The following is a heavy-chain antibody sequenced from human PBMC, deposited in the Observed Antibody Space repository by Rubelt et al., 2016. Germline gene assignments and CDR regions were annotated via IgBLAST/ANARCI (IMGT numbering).Heavy chain of an antibody. Sequence: QVQLVQSGAEVKKPGASVKVSCKASGYTFTSYGISWVRQAPGQGLEWMGWISAYNGNTNYAQKLKGRVTMTTDTSTSTAYMELRSLRSDDTALYYCARDVGGNSVLYYFDYWGQGTLVTVSS. CDR2: ISAYNGNT. CDR1: GYTFTSYG. CDR3: ARDVGGNSVLYYFDY. V-gene: IGHV1-18*01. D-gene: IGHD4-23*01. J-gene: IGHJ4*02.